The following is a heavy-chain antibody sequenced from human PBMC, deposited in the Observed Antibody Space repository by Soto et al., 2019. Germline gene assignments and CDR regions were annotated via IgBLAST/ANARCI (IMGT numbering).Heavy chain of an antibody. D-gene: IGHD5-18*01. CDR2: ISAYNGNT. Sequence: QVQLVQSGAEVKKPGASVKVSCKASGYTFTSYGISWVRQAPGQGLEWMGWISAYNGNTNYAQKLQGRVTMTTDTSTSTAYMELRSLRSDDTAVYYCARDRPPSGSYGHKPSYYGMDVWGQGTTVTVSS. CDR3: ARDRPPSGSYGHKPSYYGMDV. V-gene: IGHV1-18*04. CDR1: GYTFTSYG. J-gene: IGHJ6*02.